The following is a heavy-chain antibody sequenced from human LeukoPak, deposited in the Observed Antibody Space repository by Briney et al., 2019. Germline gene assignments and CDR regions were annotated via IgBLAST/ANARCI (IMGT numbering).Heavy chain of an antibody. V-gene: IGHV1-8*01. J-gene: IGHJ4*02. CDR1: GYTFTSYD. D-gene: IGHD7-27*01. Sequence: ASVKVSCKASGYTFTSYDFNWVRQATGQRPEWMGWMSPNSGDTGYAQKFQDRVTMTRNTSISTAYMEPSSLRSDDTAVYYCARGPPNWGYDYWGPGTLVTVSS. CDR2: MSPNSGDT. CDR3: ARGPPNWGYDY.